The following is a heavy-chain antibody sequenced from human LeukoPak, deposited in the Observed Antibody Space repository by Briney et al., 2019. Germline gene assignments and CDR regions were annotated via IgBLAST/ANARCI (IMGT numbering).Heavy chain of an antibody. V-gene: IGHV1-69*13. Sequence: SVKVSCKASGGTFSRYAVSWVRQAPGQGLEWMGGIVPIFGTANYAQKFQGRVTITADESTSTAYMELSSLRSEDTAVYYCARGSTYYYYMDVWGKGTTVTISS. J-gene: IGHJ6*03. CDR1: GGTFSRYA. CDR2: IVPIFGTA. CDR3: ARGSTYYYYMDV.